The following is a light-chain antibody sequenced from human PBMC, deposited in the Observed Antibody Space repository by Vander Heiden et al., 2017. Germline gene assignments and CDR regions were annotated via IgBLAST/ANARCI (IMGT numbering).Light chain of an antibody. CDR3: MQSIQLPT. J-gene: IGKJ1*01. CDR1: QRLLHDDGTTY. CDR2: ATS. Sequence: ETVMTHTPPPLSLIPGQPTSISCKSSQRLLHDDGTTYLYWYLQTPGQPPHLLIYATSHRFSGVPGRFSGSGSGTDFTLRISRVEAEDVGVYYCMQSIQLPTFGQGTRVEI. V-gene: IGKV2D-29*01.